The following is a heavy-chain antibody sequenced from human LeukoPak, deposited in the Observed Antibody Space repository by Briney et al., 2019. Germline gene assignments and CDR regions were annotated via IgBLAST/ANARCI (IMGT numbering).Heavy chain of an antibody. CDR1: GFSFRSFD. Sequence: LPGGSLRLSCAASGFSFRSFDMNWIRQAPGKGLEWVSYISNSDNTIYYADFVKGRFTISRDDAKNSLYLQMNSLRVEDTAVYYCASELWFGELLRKGSRDYWGQGTLVTVSS. J-gene: IGHJ4*02. CDR3: ASELWFGELLRKGSRDY. V-gene: IGHV3-48*03. D-gene: IGHD3-10*01. CDR2: ISNSDNTI.